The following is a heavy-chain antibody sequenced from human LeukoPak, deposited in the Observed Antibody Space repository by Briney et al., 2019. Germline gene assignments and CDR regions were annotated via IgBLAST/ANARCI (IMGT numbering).Heavy chain of an antibody. CDR3: AKPRRIYCSGGICQPGFDP. D-gene: IGHD2-15*01. V-gene: IGHV3-30*02. J-gene: IGHJ5*02. Sequence: QPGGCLRFSPAAPVFTFSSDGMHWVRQAPRKRLERGSFIRGDGGIKYYAQSVKGRFTISRDNFTNTLYLQMNSPRDEDTPVYNYAKPRRIYCSGGICQPGFDPWGQGTLV. CDR1: VFTFSSDG. CDR2: IRGDGGIK.